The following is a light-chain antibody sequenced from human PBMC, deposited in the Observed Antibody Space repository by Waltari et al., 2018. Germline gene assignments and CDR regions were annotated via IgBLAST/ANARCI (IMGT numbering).Light chain of an antibody. CDR1: SSNVGTNT. J-gene: IGLJ2*01. V-gene: IGLV1-44*01. CDR3: AAWDDTLNAVL. CDR2: SDD. Sequence: QSVVTQPPSVSGTPGQRVTVSCSGSSSNVGTNTVNWYRQLPGTAPQLLIYSDDLRPSGVPDRSPASKSGTSASLAISGLHSEDEAEYYCAAWDDTLNAVLFGGGTKLTVL.